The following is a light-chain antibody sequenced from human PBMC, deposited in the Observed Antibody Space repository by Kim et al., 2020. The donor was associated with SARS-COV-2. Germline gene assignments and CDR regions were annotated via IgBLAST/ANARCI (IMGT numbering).Light chain of an antibody. J-gene: IGLJ2*01. V-gene: IGLV3-1*01. CDR1: KLGNKY. Sequence: SYELTQSPSVSVSPGETATITCSGDKLGNKYVCWYQQEPGQSPVLVIYQDSRRPSGIPERFSASNSGNTATLTISGTKAMDEADYYCQAWDSSNVIFGGG. CDR3: QAWDSSNVI. CDR2: QDS.